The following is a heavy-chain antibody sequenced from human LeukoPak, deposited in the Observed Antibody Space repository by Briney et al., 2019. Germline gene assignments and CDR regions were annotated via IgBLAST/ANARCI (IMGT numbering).Heavy chain of an antibody. CDR2: ISGSGGST. Sequence: GGSLRLSCAASGFTFSSYAMSWVRQAPGKGLEWVSAISGSGGSTYYADSVKGRFTISRDNSKNTLYLQMNSLRAEDTAVYYCAKSSITMVRGVISWPLDYWGQGTLVTVSS. CDR3: AKSSITMVRGVISWPLDY. J-gene: IGHJ4*02. D-gene: IGHD3-10*01. CDR1: GFTFSSYA. V-gene: IGHV3-23*01.